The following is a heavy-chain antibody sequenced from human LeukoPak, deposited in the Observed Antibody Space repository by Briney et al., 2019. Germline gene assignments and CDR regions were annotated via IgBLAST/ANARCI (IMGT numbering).Heavy chain of an antibody. CDR3: AKEGPMVRDFDY. CDR1: GFTFSTYA. Sequence: GGSLRLSCAASGFTFSTYAMSWFRQASGKGLGWVSAISGSGGSTYYADSVKGRFTISRDNSKNTLYLQMNSLRAEDTAVYYCAKEGPMVRDFDYWGQGTLVTVSS. J-gene: IGHJ4*02. CDR2: ISGSGGST. D-gene: IGHD3-10*01. V-gene: IGHV3-23*01.